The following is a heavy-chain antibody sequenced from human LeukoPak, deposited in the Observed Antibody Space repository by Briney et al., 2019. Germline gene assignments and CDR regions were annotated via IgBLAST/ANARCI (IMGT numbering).Heavy chain of an antibody. CDR1: GGTFSTFP. V-gene: IGHV1-69*13. D-gene: IGHD2-2*01. CDR3: ARVPPYCPTTSCYAPFDH. Sequence: ASVKVSCKATGGTFSTFPVGWVRQAPGQGLEWVGGIIPIFGVTTYAQAFQDRVTITADESTGTAYMELSSLTSDDTAVYYCARVPPYCPTTSCYAPFDHWGQGTLVTVSS. CDR2: IIPIFGVT. J-gene: IGHJ5*02.